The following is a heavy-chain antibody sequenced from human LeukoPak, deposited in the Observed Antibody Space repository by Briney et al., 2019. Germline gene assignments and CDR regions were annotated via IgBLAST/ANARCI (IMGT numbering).Heavy chain of an antibody. CDR3: ARDASGSSTGLIDS. Sequence: PGGSLRLSCVASGFTLRSYGMNWVRQAPGKGLEWVSYTSTTSYYIYYADSVKGRFTISRDDAKNSLYLQMNSLRAEDTAVYYCARDASGSSTGLIDSWGQGTLVTVSS. D-gene: IGHD1-26*01. V-gene: IGHV3-21*01. CDR1: GFTLRSYG. J-gene: IGHJ4*02. CDR2: TSTTSYYI.